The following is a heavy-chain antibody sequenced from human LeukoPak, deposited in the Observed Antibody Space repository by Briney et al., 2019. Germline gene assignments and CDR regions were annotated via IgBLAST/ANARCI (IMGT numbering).Heavy chain of an antibody. CDR2: IYYSGST. CDR1: GGSISSSSYY. Sequence: PSETLSLTCTVSGGSISSSSYYWGWIRQPPGKGLEWIGSIYYSGSTYYNPSLKSRVTVSVDTSKNQFSLKLSSVTAADTAVYYCARRMVRGPLDPWGQGTPVTVSS. D-gene: IGHD3-10*01. J-gene: IGHJ5*02. CDR3: ARRMVRGPLDP. V-gene: IGHV4-39*01.